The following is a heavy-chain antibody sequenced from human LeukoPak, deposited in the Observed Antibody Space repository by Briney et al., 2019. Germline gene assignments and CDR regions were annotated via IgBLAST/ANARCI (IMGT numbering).Heavy chain of an antibody. CDR3: AKDPETYSSRWFDS. CDR2: VSYDGSNE. Sequence: PGGSLRLSCAASGFSFSSYGMHWVRQSPGKGLDWVAVVSYDGSNEYYADSVKGRFAISRDNSKNTLYLHMNSLRVEDTAVYYCAKDPETYSSRWFDSWGQGTLVTVSS. J-gene: IGHJ5*01. CDR1: GFSFSSYG. D-gene: IGHD2-21*01. V-gene: IGHV3-30*18.